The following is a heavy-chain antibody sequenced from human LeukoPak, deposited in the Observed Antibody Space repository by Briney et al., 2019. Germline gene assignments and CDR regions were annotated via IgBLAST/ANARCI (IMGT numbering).Heavy chain of an antibody. D-gene: IGHD3-22*01. CDR2: INPSGGST. J-gene: IGHJ4*02. CDR3: AREPYYYDSSGYSGFDY. V-gene: IGHV1-46*01. Sequence: ASVKVSCKASGYTFTSFYMQWVRQAPGQGLEWMGIINPSGGSTNYAQKFQGRVTMTRDTSISTAYMELSRLRSDDTAVYYCAREPYYYDSSGYSGFDYWGQGTLVTVSS. CDR1: GYTFTSFY.